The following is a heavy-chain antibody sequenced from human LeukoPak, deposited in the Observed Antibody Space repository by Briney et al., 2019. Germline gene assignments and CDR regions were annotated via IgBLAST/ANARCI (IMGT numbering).Heavy chain of an antibody. J-gene: IGHJ4*02. D-gene: IGHD3-10*01. CDR3: ARDRRMGQYDASGSRAGYFDY. Sequence: GGSLRLSCAASGFTFSDYYMSWIRQAPGKGLEWVSYINSGGSLKHYADSVKGRFTISRDSAKNSLYLQMNSLRAEDTAVYYCARDRRMGQYDASGSRAGYFDYWGQGTLVTVSS. CDR2: INSGGSLK. V-gene: IGHV3-11*01. CDR1: GFTFSDYY.